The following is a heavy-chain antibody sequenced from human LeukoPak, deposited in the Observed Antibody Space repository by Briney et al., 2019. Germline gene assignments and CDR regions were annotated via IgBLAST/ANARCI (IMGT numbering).Heavy chain of an antibody. CDR2: IKRKVDGGTT. Sequence: PGGSLTLPCGVSGFTFSNAYMTWLRQAPRKGLEWVGRIKRKVDGGTTEYDAPGKDRFTISRDDSKNTLDLQMNSLKTEDTAFYYCSTGRAGYDFDYWGQGTLVTVSS. V-gene: IGHV3-15*01. J-gene: IGHJ4*02. CDR1: GFTFSNAY. D-gene: IGHD5-12*01. CDR3: STGRAGYDFDY.